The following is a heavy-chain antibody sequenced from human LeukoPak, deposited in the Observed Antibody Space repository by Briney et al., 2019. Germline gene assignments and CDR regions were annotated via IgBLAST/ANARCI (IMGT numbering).Heavy chain of an antibody. J-gene: IGHJ4*02. CDR2: IRSKANSYAT. V-gene: IGHV3-73*01. CDR1: EITFSGSA. D-gene: IGHD3-10*01. CDR3: RGSHGSGSYPDY. Sequence: AGGFLRSSWAAAEITFSGSAMHWGRQASGKGLGWGGRIRSKANSYATAYAASVKCRFTISRDDSQNTSCLQMNSLKTEDSSVYYCRGSHGSGSYPDYWGQGTLVTVSS.